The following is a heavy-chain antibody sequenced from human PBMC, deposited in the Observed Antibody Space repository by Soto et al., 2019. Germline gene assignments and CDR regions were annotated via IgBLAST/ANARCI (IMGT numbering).Heavy chain of an antibody. J-gene: IGHJ4*02. V-gene: IGHV3-23*01. D-gene: IGHD1-26*01. CDR1: GFTFSSYA. CDR2: ISGSGGST. CDR3: ASRGSGSYYDY. Sequence: EVQLLESGGGLVQPGGSLRLSCAASGFTFSSYAMRWVRQAPGKGLEWVSAISGSGGSTYYADSVKGRFTISRDNSKNTVYLQMNSLRGEDTAVYYWASRGSGSYYDYWGQGTLVTVSS.